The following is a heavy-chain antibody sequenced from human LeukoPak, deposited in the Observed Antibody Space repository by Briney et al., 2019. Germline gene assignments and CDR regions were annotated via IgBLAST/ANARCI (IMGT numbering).Heavy chain of an antibody. J-gene: IGHJ4*02. Sequence: GGSLRLSCAASGFTFSSYGMHWVRQAPGNGLEWVAVIWYDGSNKYYADSVKGRFTISRDNSKNTLYLQMNSLRAEDTAVYYCARDLHAWGVGFPAYWGQGTLVTVSS. CDR2: IWYDGSNK. V-gene: IGHV3-33*01. CDR1: GFTFSSYG. CDR3: ARDLHAWGVGFPAY. D-gene: IGHD3-10*01.